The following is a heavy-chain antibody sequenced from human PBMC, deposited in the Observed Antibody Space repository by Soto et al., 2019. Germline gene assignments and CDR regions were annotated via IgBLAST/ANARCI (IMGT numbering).Heavy chain of an antibody. CDR3: ARDRIVGVVDYYYYYGMDV. D-gene: IGHD1-26*01. J-gene: IGHJ6*02. Sequence: VQLVESGGGVVQPGRSLRLSCAASGFTFSSYGMHWVRQAPGKGLEWVAVIWYDGSNKYYADSVKGRFTISRDNSKNTLYLQMNSLRAEDTAVYYCARDRIVGVVDYYYYYGMDVWGQGTTVTVSS. CDR1: GFTFSSYG. V-gene: IGHV3-33*01. CDR2: IWYDGSNK.